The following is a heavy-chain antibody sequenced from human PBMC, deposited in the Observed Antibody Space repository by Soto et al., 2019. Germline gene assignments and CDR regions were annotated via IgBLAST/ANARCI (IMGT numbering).Heavy chain of an antibody. CDR2: IPHIGNT. Sequence: QLHLQESGPRLVRPSETLSLKCTVSGDSINSGRYYWGWVRQPPGKGLEWIGSIPHIGNTYCNPYLQGRVGMAQVQSQNQFSLEVGSVAAAGTGGYCWAGPFAAQTAGGLHFWGRGTLVTVSS. CDR1: GDSINSGRYY. D-gene: IGHD2-15*01. V-gene: IGHV4-39*01. J-gene: IGHJ4*02. CDR3: AGPFAAQTAGGLHF.